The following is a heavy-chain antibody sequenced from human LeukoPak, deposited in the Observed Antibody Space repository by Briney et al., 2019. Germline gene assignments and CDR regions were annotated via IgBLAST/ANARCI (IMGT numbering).Heavy chain of an antibody. D-gene: IGHD5-18*01. V-gene: IGHV3-21*01. CDR1: GFTFSSYS. CDR3: ARGGDTALGYFDY. Sequence: GGSLRLSCAASGFTFSSYSMNWVRQAPGKGLEWVSSISSSSSYIYYADSVKGRFTISRDNAKNSLYLQMNSLRAEDTAVYYCARGGDTALGYFDYWGQGTLVTVSS. CDR2: ISSSSSYI. J-gene: IGHJ4*02.